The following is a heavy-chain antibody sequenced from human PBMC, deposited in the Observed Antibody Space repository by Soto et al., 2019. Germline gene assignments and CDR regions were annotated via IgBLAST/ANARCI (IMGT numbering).Heavy chain of an antibody. D-gene: IGHD6-13*01. Sequence: KTSETLSLTCAVSGGSISSGGYSWSWIRQPPGKGLEWIGYIYHSGSTYYNPSLKSRVTISVDRSKNQFSLKLSSVTAADTAVYYCARWVAAAGRFDYWGQGTLVTVSS. CDR3: ARWVAAAGRFDY. CDR1: GGSISSGGYS. J-gene: IGHJ4*02. CDR2: IYHSGST. V-gene: IGHV4-30-2*01.